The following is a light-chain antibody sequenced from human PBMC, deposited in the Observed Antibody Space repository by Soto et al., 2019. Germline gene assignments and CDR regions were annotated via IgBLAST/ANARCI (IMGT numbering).Light chain of an antibody. CDR3: QQRSIWPLS. J-gene: IGKJ4*01. CDR1: QSVSDR. Sequence: ETLLTQSPVTLSLSPGERATLSCRASQSVSDRLAWYQQKPGQAPRLLIYDTSNRATGIPARFSGSGSGTDFTLTISSLETEDFAVYSCQQRSIWPLSFGGGTKVEV. V-gene: IGKV3-11*01. CDR2: DTS.